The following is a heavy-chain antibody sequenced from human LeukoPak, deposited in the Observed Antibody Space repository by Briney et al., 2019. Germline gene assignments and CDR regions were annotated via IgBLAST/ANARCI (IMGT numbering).Heavy chain of an antibody. CDR1: GFTFSSYG. J-gene: IGHJ4*02. CDR2: IRYDGSNK. Sequence: GGSLRLSCAASGFTFSSYGMHWVRQAPGKGLEWVAFIRYDGSNKYYADSVKGRFTISRDNSKNTLYLQMDSLRAEDTAVYYCANAHDFWSGYCDYWRQGTLVTVSS. D-gene: IGHD3-3*01. CDR3: ANAHDFWSGYCDY. V-gene: IGHV3-30*02.